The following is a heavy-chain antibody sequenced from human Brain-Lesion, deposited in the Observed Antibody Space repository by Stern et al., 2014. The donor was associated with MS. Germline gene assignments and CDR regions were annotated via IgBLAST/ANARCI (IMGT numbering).Heavy chain of an antibody. CDR1: GYTLTELS. V-gene: IGHV1-24*01. D-gene: IGHD6-13*01. CDR2: FDPEDGES. J-gene: IGHJ3*02. Sequence: VQLVQSGAEVKKPGASVKGSCKVSGYTLTELSIHWVRQAPGKGLEWMGGFDPEDGESIYEQKFQGRVTMTEDTSTDTAYMELSSLRSEDTAIYYCATDLQQPLVDTFDIWGQGTMVTVSS. CDR3: ATDLQQPLVDTFDI.